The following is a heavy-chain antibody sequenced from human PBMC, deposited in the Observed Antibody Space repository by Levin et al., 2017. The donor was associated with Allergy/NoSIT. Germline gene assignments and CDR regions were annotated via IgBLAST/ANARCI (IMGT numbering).Heavy chain of an antibody. V-gene: IGHV6-1*01. CDR2: TFYRSKWSD. CDR1: GESVSSNSAT. CDR3: AREGYTTTSYPAI. D-gene: IGHD6-13*01. J-gene: IGHJ4*02. Sequence: SQTLSLTCAISGESVSSNSATWNWIRQSPSRGLEWLGRTFYRSKWSDDYAVSLKSRITINPDTSKNQFSLQLNSVTPEDTAVYYCAREGYTTTSYPAIWGQGTLVTVSS.